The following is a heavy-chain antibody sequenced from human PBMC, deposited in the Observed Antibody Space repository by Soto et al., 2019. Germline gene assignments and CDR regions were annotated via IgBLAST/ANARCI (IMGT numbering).Heavy chain of an antibody. J-gene: IGHJ5*02. CDR2: TYYSSKWYT. Sequence: HSQTLSLTCAISWDSVSSNSAAWNCIRQSSSRGLEWLGRTYYSSKWYTGYAPSVKRRITINPDTSKNQFSMQLTAVTTEDTAVYYCGSGDGYNSGGWFDPWGQGTLVTVSS. CDR1: WDSVSSNSAA. CDR3: GSGDGYNSGGWFDP. V-gene: IGHV6-1*01. D-gene: IGHD5-18*01.